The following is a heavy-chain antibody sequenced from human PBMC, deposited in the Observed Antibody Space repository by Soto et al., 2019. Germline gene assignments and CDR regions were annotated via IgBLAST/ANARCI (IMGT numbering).Heavy chain of an antibody. CDR2: IAYDGSNA. CDR3: ARDRGSGYFDY. Sequence: QVQLVESGGGVVQPGGSLRLSCAASGFTFRNHAMHWVRQAPGKGLECLAVIAYDGSNAFYRDSVKGRFTISRDNSKNTLYLQMNSLRAEDTAVYYCARDRGSGYFDYWGQGTLVTVSS. CDR1: GFTFRNHA. V-gene: IGHV3-30-3*01. J-gene: IGHJ4*02. D-gene: IGHD3-22*01.